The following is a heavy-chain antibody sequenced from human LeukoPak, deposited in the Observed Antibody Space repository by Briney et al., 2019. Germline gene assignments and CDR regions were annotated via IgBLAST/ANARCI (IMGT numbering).Heavy chain of an antibody. CDR1: GFTFSSYA. CDR3: AKAGLELGYYYYGMDV. V-gene: IGHV3-23*01. D-gene: IGHD1-7*01. Sequence: GGSLRLSCAASGFTFSSYAMSWVRQAPGKGLEWVSAISGSGGSTYYADSVKGRFTISRDNSKNTLYLQMNSLRAEDTAVYYCAKAGLELGYYYYGMDVWGQGTTVTVPS. CDR2: ISGSGGST. J-gene: IGHJ6*02.